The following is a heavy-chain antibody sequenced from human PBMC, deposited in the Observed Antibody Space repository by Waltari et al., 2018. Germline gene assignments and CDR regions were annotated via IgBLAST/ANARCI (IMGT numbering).Heavy chain of an antibody. CDR1: GFTFRSYF. CDR2: ISGGGTTT. V-gene: IGHV3-23*01. D-gene: IGHD2-2*01. J-gene: IGHJ6*02. Sequence: EVQLLESGGGLVQPGGSLRLPCSASGFTFRSYFMNWVRQAPGKGLEWVSVISGGGTTTYYADSVRGRFTISRDDSRNTVYLQMNNLRVEDTAIYYCARRILASEYHGMDVWGQGTTVTVSS. CDR3: ARRILASEYHGMDV.